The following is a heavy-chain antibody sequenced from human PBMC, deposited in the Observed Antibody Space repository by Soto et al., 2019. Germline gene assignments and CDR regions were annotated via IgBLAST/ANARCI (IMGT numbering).Heavy chain of an antibody. V-gene: IGHV3-30*03. CDR2: ILYDGSDK. J-gene: IGHJ6*01. CDR1: GFTFGSYG. D-gene: IGHD2-15*01. Sequence: EGALRLSCTASGFTFGSYGMHLVRQVPGKGLEWGAGILYDGSDKYYADCVKGRFTISRENSKNMLYLQTNSLSTDDSAVYYCVRDRGYRAAIAYYYTDGMVSLGQETSVTVSS. CDR3: VRDRGYRAAIAYYYTDGMVS.